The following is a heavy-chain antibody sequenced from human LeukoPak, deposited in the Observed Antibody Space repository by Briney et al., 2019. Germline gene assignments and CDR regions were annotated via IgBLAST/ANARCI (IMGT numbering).Heavy chain of an antibody. J-gene: IGHJ3*02. CDR3: ARASVGHDAFDI. V-gene: IGHV4-39*07. D-gene: IGHD4-23*01. CDR2: IYYSGST. Sequence: SETLSLTCTVSGGSISSSSYYWGWIRQPPGKGLEWIGSIYYSGSTYYNPSLKSRVTISIDTSKNQFSLKLSSVTAADTAVYYCARASVGHDAFDIWGQRTMVTVSS. CDR1: GGSISSSSYY.